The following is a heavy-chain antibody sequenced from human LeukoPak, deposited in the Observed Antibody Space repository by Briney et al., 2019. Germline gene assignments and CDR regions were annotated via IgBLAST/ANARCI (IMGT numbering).Heavy chain of an antibody. J-gene: IGHJ4*01. D-gene: IGHD3-3*02. CDR1: GFIVSNTY. V-gene: IGHV3-53*01. CDR2: IHNDGST. Sequence: GGSLRLSGAAFGFIVSNTYMTWVPQAPGKGLEWVSVIHNDGSTYYADSVKGRFTVSRDNSKNMLFLRMNRLRVEDTAVYFCASLARDYCGQGTLVSVSS. CDR3: ASLARDY.